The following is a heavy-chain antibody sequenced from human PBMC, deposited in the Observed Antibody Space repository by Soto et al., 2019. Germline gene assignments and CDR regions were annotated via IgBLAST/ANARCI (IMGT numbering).Heavy chain of an antibody. CDR1: GFTFSSYA. Sequence: PGGSLRLSCAASGFTFSSYAMSWVRQAPGKGLEWVSAISGSGGSTYYADSVKGRFTISRDNSKNTLYLQMNSLRAEDTAVYYCAKDFKGDGTGFTVYDYWGQGTLVTVSS. D-gene: IGHD1-1*01. CDR2: ISGSGGST. J-gene: IGHJ4*02. CDR3: AKDFKGDGTGFTVYDY. V-gene: IGHV3-23*01.